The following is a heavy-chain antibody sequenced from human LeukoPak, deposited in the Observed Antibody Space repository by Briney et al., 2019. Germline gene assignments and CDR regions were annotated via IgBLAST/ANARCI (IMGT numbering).Heavy chain of an antibody. CDR3: AREMGSYGSGFDY. Sequence: GGSLRLSCAASGFTFSSYGMSWVRQAPGKGLEWVSAISGSGGSTYYADSVKGRFTISRDNSKNTLYLQMNSLRAEDTAVYYCAREMGSYGSGFDYWGQGTLVTVSS. D-gene: IGHD3-10*01. CDR2: ISGSGGST. CDR1: GFTFSSYG. J-gene: IGHJ4*02. V-gene: IGHV3-23*01.